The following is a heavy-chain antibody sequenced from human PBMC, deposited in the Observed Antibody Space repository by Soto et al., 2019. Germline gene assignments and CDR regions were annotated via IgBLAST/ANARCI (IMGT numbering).Heavy chain of an antibody. D-gene: IGHD7-27*01. CDR2: IITIFGTA. CDR1: GYTFTGYY. Sequence: SVKVSCKASGYTFTGYYMHWVRQAPGQGREWMGGIITIFGTANYAQKFKGRVTITADESTSTAYMVLTSLRSEDTAVYYCAGDTGDGTFDFWGQGTLVTVSS. V-gene: IGHV1-69*13. J-gene: IGHJ4*02. CDR3: AGDTGDGTFDF.